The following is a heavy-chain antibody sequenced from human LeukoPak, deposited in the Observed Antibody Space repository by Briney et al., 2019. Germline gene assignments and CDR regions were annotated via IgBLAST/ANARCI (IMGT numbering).Heavy chain of an antibody. CDR3: ARYDYSGGFDY. V-gene: IGHV4-59*08. Sequence: SETLSLTCTVSGGYISSYYWSWIRQRPGKGLEWIGYIYYSGSTNHNPSLKSRVTISVDTSKNQFSLKLSSVTAADTAVYYCARYDYSGGFDYWGQGTLVTVSS. J-gene: IGHJ4*02. CDR2: IYYSGST. CDR1: GGYISSYY. D-gene: IGHD4-23*01.